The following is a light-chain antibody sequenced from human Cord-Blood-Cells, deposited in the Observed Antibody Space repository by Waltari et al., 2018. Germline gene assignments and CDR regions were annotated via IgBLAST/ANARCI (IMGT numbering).Light chain of an antibody. J-gene: IGLJ1*01. CDR3: CSYAGSYTYV. Sequence: QSALTQPRPVSGHTGSSVNTSCTGPSSAVRAYTCGPGYQQHPVTAPKLMIYDVSKRPSGGPDRFSGSKSGNTASLTISGLEAEDEADYYCCSYAGSYTYVFGTGTKVTVL. CDR2: DVS. V-gene: IGLV2-11*01. CDR1: SSAVRAYTC.